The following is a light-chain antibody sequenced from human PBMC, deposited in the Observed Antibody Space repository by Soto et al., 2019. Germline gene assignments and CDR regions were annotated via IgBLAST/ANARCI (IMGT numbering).Light chain of an antibody. CDR2: GAS. CDR3: PQYTNWLSP. J-gene: IGKJ1*01. V-gene: IGKV3-15*01. CDR1: QSISSN. Sequence: KKSVVALSVSTGARATLSCKASQSISSNLAWYQQKPGQAPRLLIYGASTRATGIPARFSGSGSGTEFTLTISSLQSEDFALYYCPQYTNWLSPFAQGTKAAIK.